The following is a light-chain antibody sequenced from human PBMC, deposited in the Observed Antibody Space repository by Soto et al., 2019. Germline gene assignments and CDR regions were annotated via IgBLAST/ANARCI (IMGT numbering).Light chain of an antibody. CDR1: QSVSNNY. Sequence: TGLMQKHRNLFLSPRERDTLSCRASQSVSNNYLAWYQQKPGRAPRLLIYGASTRATGIPARFSGSGSGTDFTLTISRLEPEDFAVYYCQQYRTFGQGTKVDIK. J-gene: IGKJ1*01. CDR2: GAS. V-gene: IGKV3-20*01. CDR3: QQYRT.